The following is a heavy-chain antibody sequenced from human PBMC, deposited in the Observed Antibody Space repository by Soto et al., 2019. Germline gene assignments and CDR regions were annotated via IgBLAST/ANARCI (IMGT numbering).Heavy chain of an antibody. J-gene: IGHJ4*02. Sequence: QVQLVQSGAEVKKPGSSVKVSCKASGGTFSSYAISWVRQAPGQGLEWMGGIIPIFGTANYAQKFQGRVTITADESTSTAYMELSSLRSEDTAVYYCARNWPRYCSGGSCYTSWFDYWGQGTLVTVSS. V-gene: IGHV1-69*01. CDR2: IIPIFGTA. CDR1: GGTFSSYA. D-gene: IGHD2-15*01. CDR3: ARNWPRYCSGGSCYTSWFDY.